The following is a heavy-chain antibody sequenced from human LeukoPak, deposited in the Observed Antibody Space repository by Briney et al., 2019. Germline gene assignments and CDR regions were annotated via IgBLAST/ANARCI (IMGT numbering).Heavy chain of an antibody. D-gene: IGHD6-13*01. Sequence: SETLSLTCTVSGGSISSYYWSWIRQPPGKGLEWIGYIYYSGSTNYNPSLKSRVTISVDTSKNQFSLKLSSVTAADTAVYYCARRHSQSSSWYDLGSRGYYYYYYMDVWGKGTTVTVSS. J-gene: IGHJ6*03. V-gene: IGHV4-59*01. CDR3: ARRHSQSSSWYDLGSRGYYYYYYMDV. CDR2: IYYSGST. CDR1: GGSISSYY.